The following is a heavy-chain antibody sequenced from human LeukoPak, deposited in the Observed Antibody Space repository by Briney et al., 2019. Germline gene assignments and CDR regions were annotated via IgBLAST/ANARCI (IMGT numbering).Heavy chain of an antibody. Sequence: GGSLRLSCVASGFTFRSYWMHWVRQAPGKGLVWVSRIDTGGTSTNYADSVKGRFTISRDNAKNTLYLQMNSLRAEDTAVYYCARMAPGVTGYWGQGTLVTVSS. CDR1: GFTFRSYW. CDR3: ARMAPGVTGY. CDR2: IDTGGTST. V-gene: IGHV3-74*01. J-gene: IGHJ4*02. D-gene: IGHD5-24*01.